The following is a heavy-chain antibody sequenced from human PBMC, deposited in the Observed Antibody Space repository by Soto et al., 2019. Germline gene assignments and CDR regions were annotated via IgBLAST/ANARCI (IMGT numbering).Heavy chain of an antibody. J-gene: IGHJ6*02. D-gene: IGHD6-6*01. V-gene: IGHV4-4*02. Sequence: SETLSLTCAVSGGSISSSNWWSWVRQPPGKGLEWIGEIYHSGSTNYNPSPKSRVTISVDKSKNQFSLKLSSVTAADTAVYYCARDQGRYSSSSGYYYHGMDVWGQGTTVTVSS. CDR2: IYHSGST. CDR1: GGSISSSNW. CDR3: ARDQGRYSSSSGYYYHGMDV.